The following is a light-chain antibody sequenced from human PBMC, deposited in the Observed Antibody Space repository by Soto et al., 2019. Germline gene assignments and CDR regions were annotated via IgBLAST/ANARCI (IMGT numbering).Light chain of an antibody. V-gene: IGKV1-39*01. CDR3: QPSYIIPP. CDR2: TTS. J-gene: IGKJ5*01. Sequence: DIQVTKSSAALSASVEGRVTITCRASQTINYFLNWYQQKPGEAPKLLIYTTSSLQSGVPSRFIGSGSGTDFTLTISSLQPEDFATYYCQPSYIIPPFAQGTRLEIK. CDR1: QTINYF.